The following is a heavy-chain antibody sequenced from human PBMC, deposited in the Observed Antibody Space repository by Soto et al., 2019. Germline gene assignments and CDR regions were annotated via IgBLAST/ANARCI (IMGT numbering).Heavy chain of an antibody. V-gene: IGHV4-39*01. D-gene: IGHD3-22*01. CDR1: GGSISSSSYY. Sequence: SETLSLTCTVSGGSISSSSYYWGWIRQPPGKGLEWIGSIYYRGSTYYNPSLKSRVTISVDTSKNQFSLKLSSVTAADTAVYYCARRGDYYDSSGYFDYWGQGTLVTVSS. J-gene: IGHJ4*02. CDR2: IYYRGST. CDR3: ARRGDYYDSSGYFDY.